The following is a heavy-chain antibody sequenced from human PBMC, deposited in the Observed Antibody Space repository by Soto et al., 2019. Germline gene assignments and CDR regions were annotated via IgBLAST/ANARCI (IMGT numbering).Heavy chain of an antibody. V-gene: IGHV1-18*01. CDR1: GYTFTSYG. D-gene: IGHD6-13*01. CDR2: IGAYSGNK. Sequence: HVQLVQSGDEVKKPGASVKVACKASGYTFTSYGFGWVRQAPGQGLEWMGWIGAYSGNKDYGHNLKGRVTMTTDTSTSTTYMELRSLRSDDTAVYYCASGGSSSFYGMDVWGQGTTVTVSS. CDR3: ASGGSSSFYGMDV. J-gene: IGHJ6*02.